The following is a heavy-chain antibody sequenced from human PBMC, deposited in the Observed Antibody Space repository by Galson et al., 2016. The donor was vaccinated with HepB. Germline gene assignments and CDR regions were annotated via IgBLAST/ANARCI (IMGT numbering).Heavy chain of an antibody. CDR2: ISYDGSNK. J-gene: IGHJ4*02. CDR1: GFTVSSYG. D-gene: IGHD5-24*01. Sequence: SLRLSCAASGFTVSSYGMHWVRQAPGKGLEWVAVISYDGSNKYYADSVKGRFTISRDNSKNTLYLQMNSLRAEDTAVYYCAKGGDGYNLFEVWGQGTLVTVSS. V-gene: IGHV3-30*18. CDR3: AKGGDGYNLFEV.